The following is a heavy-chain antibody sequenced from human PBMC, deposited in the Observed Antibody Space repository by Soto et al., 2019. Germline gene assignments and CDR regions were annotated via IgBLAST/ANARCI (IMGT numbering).Heavy chain of an antibody. V-gene: IGHV5-51*01. CDR3: ARTAAAGKYYYGVDV. D-gene: IGHD6-13*01. J-gene: IGHJ6*02. CDR2: IYPGDSDT. CDR1: GCRFTKYW. Sequence: PGESLQISCKGSGCRFTKYWIGWVRQMNGKGLEWMGIIYPGDSDTRYSPSFQGQVTISADKSISTAYLQWSSLKASDTAMYYCARTAAAGKYYYGVDVWGQGTTVTVSS.